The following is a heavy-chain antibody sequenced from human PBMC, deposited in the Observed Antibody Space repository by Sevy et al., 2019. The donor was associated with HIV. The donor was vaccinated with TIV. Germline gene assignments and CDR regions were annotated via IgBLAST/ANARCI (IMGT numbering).Heavy chain of an antibody. CDR1: GFTFSSYG. Sequence: GSLRLSCAASGFTFSSYGMHWVRQAPGKGLEWVAVISYDGSNKYYADSVKGRFTISRDNSKNTLYLQMNSLRAEDTAVYYCAGGSYCSGGSCLDYWGQGTLVTVSS. V-gene: IGHV3-30*03. CDR2: ISYDGSNK. CDR3: AGGSYCSGGSCLDY. J-gene: IGHJ4*02. D-gene: IGHD2-15*01.